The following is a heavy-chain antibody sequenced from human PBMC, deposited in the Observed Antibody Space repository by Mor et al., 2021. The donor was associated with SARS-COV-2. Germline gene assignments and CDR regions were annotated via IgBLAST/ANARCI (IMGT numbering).Heavy chain of an antibody. CDR2: ISYDGSNK. CDR1: SSYA. V-gene: IGHV3-30-3*01. D-gene: IGHD3-10*01. CDR3: ARVPYTYYYGSDYGMD. J-gene: IGHJ6*01. Sequence: SSYAMHWVRQAPGKGLEWVAVISYDGSNKYYADSVKGRFTISRDNSKNTLYLQMNSLRAEDTAVYYCARVPYTYYYGSDYGMD.